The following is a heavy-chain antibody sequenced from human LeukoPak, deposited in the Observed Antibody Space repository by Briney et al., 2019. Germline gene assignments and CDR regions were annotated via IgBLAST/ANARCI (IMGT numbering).Heavy chain of an antibody. V-gene: IGHV3-73*01. J-gene: IGHJ4*02. Sequence: GGSLRLSCAASGFTFSSYTMNWVRQASGKGLEWVGRIRSKANSYATAYAASVKGRFTISRDDSKNTAYLQMNSLKTEDTAVYYCTRVYPQQLGPLFDYWGQGTLVTVSS. D-gene: IGHD6-13*01. CDR2: IRSKANSYAT. CDR1: GFTFSSYT. CDR3: TRVYPQQLGPLFDY.